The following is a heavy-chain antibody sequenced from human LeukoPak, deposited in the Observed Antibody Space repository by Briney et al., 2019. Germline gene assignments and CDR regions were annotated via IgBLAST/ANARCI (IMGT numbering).Heavy chain of an antibody. D-gene: IGHD5-18*01. CDR2: MNPNSGNT. J-gene: IGHJ4*02. CDR3: ARAGYSYGFPQDY. V-gene: IGHV1-8*01. CDR1: GYTFTSYD. Sequence: GALVKVSCKASGYTFTSYDINWVRQATGQGLEWMGWMNPNSGNTGYAQKFQGRVTMTRNTSISTAYMELSSLRSEDTAVYYCARAGYSYGFPQDYWGQGTLVTVSS.